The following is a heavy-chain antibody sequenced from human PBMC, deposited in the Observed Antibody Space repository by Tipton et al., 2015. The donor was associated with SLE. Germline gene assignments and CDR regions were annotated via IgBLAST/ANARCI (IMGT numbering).Heavy chain of an antibody. CDR1: GGSISSHY. V-gene: IGHV4-34*01. J-gene: IGHJ6*03. CDR2: INHSGST. Sequence: GLVKPSETLSLTCTVSGGSISSHYWSWIRQPPGKGLEWIGEINHSGSTNYNPSLKSRVTISVDTSKNQFSLKLSSVTAADTAVYYCARKGSTMVRGVNYYYMDVWGRGTTVTVSS. CDR3: ARKGSTMVRGVNYYYMDV. D-gene: IGHD3-10*01.